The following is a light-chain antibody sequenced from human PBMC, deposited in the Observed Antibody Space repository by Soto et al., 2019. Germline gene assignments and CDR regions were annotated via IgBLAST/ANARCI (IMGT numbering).Light chain of an antibody. CDR2: GAS. Sequence: EIVLTQSPGTLSLSPGERATLSCRASQSVNSAYLAWYQQKPGQAPRLLIYGASSRATGIPDRFGGSGSGTDFTLTISRLEPEDFAVYYCQQYGSSPRFGQWTKVDIK. CDR1: QSVNSAY. J-gene: IGKJ1*01. V-gene: IGKV3-20*01. CDR3: QQYGSSPR.